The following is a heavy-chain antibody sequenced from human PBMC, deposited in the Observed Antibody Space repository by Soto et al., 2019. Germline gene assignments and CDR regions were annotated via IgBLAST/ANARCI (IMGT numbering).Heavy chain of an antibody. J-gene: IGHJ4*02. CDR2: IYWDDDK. V-gene: IGHV2-5*02. CDR1: GFSLTTSGVG. D-gene: IGHD3-3*01. Sequence: QITLKESGPTVVQPTETLTLTCTFSGFSLTTSGVGVGWVRQSPGKPPEWLALIYWDDDKRYSTSLNSRLIITKDTSKNQVVLTMANVDPADTATYYCAHRVLRTVFGLVTTTAIYFDFWGPGTPVVVSS. CDR3: AHRVLRTVFGLVTTTAIYFDF.